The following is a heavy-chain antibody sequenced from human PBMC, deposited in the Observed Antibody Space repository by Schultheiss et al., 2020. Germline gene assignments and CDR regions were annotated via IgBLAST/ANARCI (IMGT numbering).Heavy chain of an antibody. CDR3: AKDKASSSWYYFDY. CDR2: ISGSGGST. J-gene: IGHJ4*02. D-gene: IGHD6-13*01. V-gene: IGHV3-23*01. Sequence: GGSLRLSCAASGFTFSNAWMSWVRQAPGKGLEWVSAISGSGGSTYYADSVKGRFTISRDNSKNTLYLQMNSLRAEDTAVYYCAKDKASSSWYYFDYWGQGTLVTVSS. CDR1: GFTFSNAW.